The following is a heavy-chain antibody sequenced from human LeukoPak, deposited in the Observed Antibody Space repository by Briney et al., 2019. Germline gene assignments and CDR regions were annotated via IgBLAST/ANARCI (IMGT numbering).Heavy chain of an antibody. D-gene: IGHD3-22*01. CDR3: ARANSMDYYDSGAPIDY. Sequence: GGSLRLSCAASGFTFSSYAMHWVRQAPGKGLEWVAVISYDGSNKYYADSVKGRFTISRDNSKNTLYLQMNSLRAEDTAVYYCARANSMDYYDSGAPIDYWGQGTLVTVSS. CDR2: ISYDGSNK. J-gene: IGHJ4*02. CDR1: GFTFSSYA. V-gene: IGHV3-30-3*01.